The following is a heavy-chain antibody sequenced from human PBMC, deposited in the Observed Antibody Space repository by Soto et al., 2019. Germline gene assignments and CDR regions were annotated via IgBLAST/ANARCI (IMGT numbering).Heavy chain of an antibody. J-gene: IGHJ4*02. CDR1: GFTFSSYS. V-gene: IGHV3-48*01. CDR3: ARGRFKFHCSSTSCYAYFDY. Sequence: GGSLRLSCAASGFTFSSYSMNWVRQAPGKGLEWVSYISSSSSTIYYADSVKGRFTISRDNAKNSLYLQMNSLRAEDTAVYYCARGRFKFHCSSTSCYAYFDYWGQGTLVTVSS. D-gene: IGHD2-2*01. CDR2: ISSSSSTI.